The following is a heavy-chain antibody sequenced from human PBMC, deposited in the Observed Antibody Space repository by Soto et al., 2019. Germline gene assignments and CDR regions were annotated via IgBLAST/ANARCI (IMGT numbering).Heavy chain of an antibody. J-gene: IGHJ5*02. D-gene: IGHD6-13*01. V-gene: IGHV4-31*03. CDR2: IYYSGST. Sequence: PSETLSLTCTVSGGSISSGGYYWSWIRQHPGKGLEWIGYIYYSGSTYYNPSLKSRVTISVDTSKNQFSLKLSSVTAADTAVYYCAKALSSYSSSNWFDPWGQGTLVTVSS. CDR1: GGSISSGGYY. CDR3: AKALSSYSSSNWFDP.